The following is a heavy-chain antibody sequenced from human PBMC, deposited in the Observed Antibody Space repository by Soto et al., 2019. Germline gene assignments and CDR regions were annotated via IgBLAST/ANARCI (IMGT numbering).Heavy chain of an antibody. D-gene: IGHD2-2*01. CDR2: ISAYNGNT. CDR3: AREGGDIVVVPAALYPYYYYGMDV. J-gene: IGHJ6*02. Sequence: QVPLVQSGAEVKKPGASVKVSCKASGYTFTSYGISWVRQAPGQGLEWMGWISAYNGNTNYAQKLQGRVTMTTDTSTSTAYMELRSLRSDDTAVYYCAREGGDIVVVPAALYPYYYYGMDVWGQGTTVTVSS. V-gene: IGHV1-18*01. CDR1: GYTFTSYG.